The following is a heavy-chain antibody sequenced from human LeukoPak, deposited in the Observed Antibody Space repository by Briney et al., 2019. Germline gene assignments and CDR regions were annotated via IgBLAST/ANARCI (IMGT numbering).Heavy chain of an antibody. J-gene: IGHJ4*02. D-gene: IGHD5-12*01. Sequence: GGSLRLSCGASGFTFSSYDMHWVRRAPGKGLEWAAGIRYDGRHTYHADSVKGRFTISRDNAKNTLYLQMNSLRAEDTAVYYCAREQSGWLFDYWGQGTLVTVSS. CDR2: IRYDGRHT. V-gene: IGHV3-33*08. CDR1: GFTFSSYD. CDR3: AREQSGWLFDY.